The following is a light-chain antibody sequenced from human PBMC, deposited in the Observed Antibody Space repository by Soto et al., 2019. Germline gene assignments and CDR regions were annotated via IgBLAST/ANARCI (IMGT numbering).Light chain of an antibody. J-gene: IGKJ1*01. CDR3: QHYGGPPPWT. Sequence: ENVLTQSPGTLSLSPGERATLSCRASQSVGSYLGWYQKKPGQAPRLLIYGASNRATGIPDRFSGSGSGTNITLAISRLELEDFAVEYCQHYGGPPPWTFGQGTKVEIK. CDR1: QSVGSY. CDR2: GAS. V-gene: IGKV3-20*01.